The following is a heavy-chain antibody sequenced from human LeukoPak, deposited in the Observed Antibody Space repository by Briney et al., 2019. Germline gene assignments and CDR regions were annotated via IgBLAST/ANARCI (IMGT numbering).Heavy chain of an antibody. J-gene: IGHJ6*02. Sequence: PGGSLRLSCAASGFTFSSYGMHWVRQAPGKGLEWVAVIWYDGSNKYYADSVKGRFTISRDNSKNTLYLQMNSLRAEDTAVYFCARALANENIYYYYGMDVWGQGTTVTVSS. CDR3: ARALANENIYYYYGMDV. V-gene: IGHV3-33*01. CDR1: GFTFSSYG. CDR2: IWYDGSNK. D-gene: IGHD2/OR15-2a*01.